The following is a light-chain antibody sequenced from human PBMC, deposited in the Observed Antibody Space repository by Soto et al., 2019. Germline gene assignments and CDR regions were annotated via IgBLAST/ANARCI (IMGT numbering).Light chain of an antibody. CDR1: SSNIGSNT. CDR3: AAWDDSLRGLE. CDR2: NIS. J-gene: IGLJ2*01. V-gene: IGLV1-44*01. Sequence: QAVVTQPPSASGTPGQMVTISCSGSSSNIGSNTVNWYQQLPGMAPKLLIYNISQRPSGVPDRFSGSKSGTSASLAISGLQSEDEADYYCAAWDDSLRGLEFGGGTKVTVL.